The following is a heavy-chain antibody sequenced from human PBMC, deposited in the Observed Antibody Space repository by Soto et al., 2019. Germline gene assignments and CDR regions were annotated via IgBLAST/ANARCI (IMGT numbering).Heavy chain of an antibody. V-gene: IGHV1-69*13. CDR1: GGTFTNYA. J-gene: IGHJ6*02. CDR2: IIPIFGTP. Sequence: SVKVSCKASGGTFTNYAFSWARQAPGQGLEWMGGIIPIFGTPDYAQKFQGRVTITADESTRTASMELSSLRSDDTAVYYCARERSVGYCITTTCPKPFYYYAMDVWGQGTTVTVS. D-gene: IGHD2-2*01. CDR3: ARERSVGYCITTTCPKPFYYYAMDV.